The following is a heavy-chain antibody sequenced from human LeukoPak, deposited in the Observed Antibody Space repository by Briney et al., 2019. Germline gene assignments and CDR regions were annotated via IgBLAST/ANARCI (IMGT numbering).Heavy chain of an antibody. V-gene: IGHV3-53*04. Sequence: PGESLRLSCAASGFSVGSNYMTWVRQAPGKGLECVSVIYSGGSTYYADSVKGRFTISRHNTKNTLYLQMNSLRAEDTAVYYCSSSSPTSYTDYWGQGTLVTVSS. D-gene: IGHD6-13*01. CDR1: GFSVGSNY. CDR2: IYSGGST. CDR3: SSSSPTSYTDY. J-gene: IGHJ4*02.